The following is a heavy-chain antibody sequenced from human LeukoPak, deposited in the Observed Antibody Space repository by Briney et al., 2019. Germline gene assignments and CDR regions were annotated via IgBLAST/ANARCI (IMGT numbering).Heavy chain of an antibody. CDR3: AASPVTMVRVDYYYYMDV. J-gene: IGHJ6*03. V-gene: IGHV1-69*05. CDR1: GGTFISYA. CDR2: IIPIFGTA. Sequence: ASVKVSCKASGGTFISYAISWVRQAPGQGLEWMGGIIPIFGTANYAQKFQGRVTITTDESTSTAYMELSSLRSEDTAVYYCAASPVTMVRVDYYYYMDVWGKGTTATVSS. D-gene: IGHD3-10*01.